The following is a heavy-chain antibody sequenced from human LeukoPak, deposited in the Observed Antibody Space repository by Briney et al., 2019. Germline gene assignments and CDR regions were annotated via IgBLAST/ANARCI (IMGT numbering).Heavy chain of an antibody. CDR3: ARLEQTGSDAFDI. CDR1: GRSISSYY. J-gene: IGHJ3*02. V-gene: IGHV4-59*08. Sequence: SETLSLTCTVSGRSISSYYWSWIRQPPGKGLEWIGYIYYSGSTNYNPSLKSRVTISVDTSKNQFSLKLSSVTAADTAVYYCARLEQTGSDAFDIWGQGTMVTVSS. D-gene: IGHD1/OR15-1a*01. CDR2: IYYSGST.